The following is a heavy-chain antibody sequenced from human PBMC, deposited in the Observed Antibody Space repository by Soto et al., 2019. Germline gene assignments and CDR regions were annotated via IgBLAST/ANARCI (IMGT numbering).Heavy chain of an antibody. Sequence: ASVKVSCKASGYTFTGYYMHWVRQAPGQGLEWMGWINPNSGGTNYAQKFQGWVTMTRDTSISTAYMELSRLRSDDTAVYYCARAVAPRFGYYYGMDVWGQGTTVTVSS. V-gene: IGHV1-2*04. J-gene: IGHJ6*02. CDR1: GYTFTGYY. D-gene: IGHD2-15*01. CDR3: ARAVAPRFGYYYGMDV. CDR2: INPNSGGT.